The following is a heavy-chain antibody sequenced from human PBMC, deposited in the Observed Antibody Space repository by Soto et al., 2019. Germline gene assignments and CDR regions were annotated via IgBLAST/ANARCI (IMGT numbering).Heavy chain of an antibody. V-gene: IGHV3-23*01. CDR1: GFSARSYA. CDR2: ISGSGGST. CDR3: AQDPDYRSWRYFDY. J-gene: IGHJ4*02. D-gene: IGHD6-13*01. Sequence: RGGPLRLSCAASGFSARSYAMSWVRQAPGKGLEWVWGISGSGGSTYDADSRRGRFAISRDNCKNTLYLQMNTLRAEDTAVYYCAQDPDYRSWRYFDYWGQRTLVTVSS.